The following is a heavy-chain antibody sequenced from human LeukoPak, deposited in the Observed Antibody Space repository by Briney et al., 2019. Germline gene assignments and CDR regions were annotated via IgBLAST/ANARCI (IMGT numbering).Heavy chain of an antibody. CDR3: AAGSDYLDP. CDR1: GGTFSTNA. V-gene: IGHV1-69*13. CDR2: IIPVFAIG. D-gene: IGHD4-17*01. J-gene: IGHJ5*02. Sequence: ASVKASCKASGGTFSTNAIHWVRQAPGHRLEWMGGIIPVFAIGNYAQKFQARLKITADEATRTVYMTFNSLRSEDTAVYYCAAGSDYLDPWGQGTLVTVSS.